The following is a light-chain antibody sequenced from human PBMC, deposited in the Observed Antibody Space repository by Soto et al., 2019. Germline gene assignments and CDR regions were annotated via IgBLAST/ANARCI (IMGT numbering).Light chain of an antibody. CDR1: QSISKN. CDR2: GAA. J-gene: IGKJ1*01. Sequence: DIQMTQSPSSLSASVGDGVTITCWASQSISKNLAWYQQKPGRMPNLLIYGAATLQSGDPSRFSVSDSGTEFTLRIKSLQPEDVATYYCQEYNGAPSTFGQGTRVDIK. V-gene: IGKV1-27*01. CDR3: QEYNGAPST.